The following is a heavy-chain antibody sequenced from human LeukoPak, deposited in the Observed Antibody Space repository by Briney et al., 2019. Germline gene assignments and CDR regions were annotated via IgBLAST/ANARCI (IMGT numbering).Heavy chain of an antibody. D-gene: IGHD2-21*02. CDR1: GFTFSSCA. V-gene: IGHV3-23*01. Sequence: PGGSLRLSCAASGFTFSSCAMGWVRQAPGKGLEWVSAISGGGGNTYYADSVKGRFTISRDNSKNTLYLQMNSLRAEDTALYYCAKDRFGDPRPFDYWGQGTLVTVSS. CDR2: ISGGGGNT. CDR3: AKDRFGDPRPFDY. J-gene: IGHJ4*02.